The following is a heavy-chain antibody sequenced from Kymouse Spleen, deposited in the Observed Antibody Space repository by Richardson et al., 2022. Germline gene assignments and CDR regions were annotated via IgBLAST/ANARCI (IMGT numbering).Heavy chain of an antibody. CDR2: INHSGST. J-gene: IGHJ4*02. V-gene: IGHV4-34*01. CDR3: ARELTGDGGAFDY. D-gene: IGHD7-27*02. Sequence: QVQLQQWGAGLLKPSETLSLTCAVYGGSFSGYYWSWIRQPPGKGLEWIGEINHSGSTNYNPSLKSRVTISVDTSKNQFSLKLSSVTAADTAVYYCARELTGDGGAFDYWGQGTLVTVSS. CDR1: GGSFSGYY.